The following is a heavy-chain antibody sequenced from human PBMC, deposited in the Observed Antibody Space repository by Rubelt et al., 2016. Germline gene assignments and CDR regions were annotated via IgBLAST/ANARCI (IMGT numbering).Heavy chain of an antibody. J-gene: IGHJ4*02. D-gene: IGHD3-22*01. CDR3: ARGKEGLGVTMMDY. Sequence: QVQLQQWGAGLLKPSETLSLTCAVYGGSFSGYYWSWIRQPPGKGLAWIGEINHSGSTNYNPALKSRVTRSVDTSTNRFSLKLSAVTAADTAVYYCARGKEGLGVTMMDYWGQGTLVTVSS. CDR2: INHSGST. V-gene: IGHV4-34*01. CDR1: GGSFSGYY.